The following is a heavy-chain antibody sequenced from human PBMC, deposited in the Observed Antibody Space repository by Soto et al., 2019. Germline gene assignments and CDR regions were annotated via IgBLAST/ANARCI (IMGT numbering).Heavy chain of an antibody. CDR2: ISGSGGST. J-gene: IGHJ1*01. CDR3: AKGVPGIAVAGTGYFQH. Sequence: GGSLRLSCAPSGFTFSSYAMSWVRQAPGKGLEWVSAISGSGGSTYYADSVKGRFTISRDNSKNTLYLQMNSLRAEDTAVYYCAKGVPGIAVAGTGYFQHWGQGTLVTVS. V-gene: IGHV3-23*01. D-gene: IGHD6-19*01. CDR1: GFTFSSYA.